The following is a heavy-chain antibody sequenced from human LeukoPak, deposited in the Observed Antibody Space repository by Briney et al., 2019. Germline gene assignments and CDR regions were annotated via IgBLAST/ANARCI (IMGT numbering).Heavy chain of an antibody. Sequence: PSETLSLTCTVSGGSISSYYWSWIRQPAGKGLEWIGRIYTSGSTNYNPSLKSRVAMSVDTSKNQFSLKLSSVTAADTAVYYCARGSHMVRGDNWFDPWGQGTLVTVSS. V-gene: IGHV4-4*07. CDR1: GGSISSYY. CDR2: IYTSGST. CDR3: ARGSHMVRGDNWFDP. D-gene: IGHD3-10*01. J-gene: IGHJ5*02.